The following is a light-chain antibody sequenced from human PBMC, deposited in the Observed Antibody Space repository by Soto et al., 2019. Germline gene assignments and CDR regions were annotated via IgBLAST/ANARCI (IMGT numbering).Light chain of an antibody. J-gene: IGLJ3*02. CDR1: SSDVGAYNY. Sequence: QSALTQPASVSGSPGQSITISCTGTSSDVGAYNYVSWYQQPPGKAPKLIIYDVTNRPSGVSRRLSGSKSGNTASLTISGLQAEDEADYYCSSYTSSSTVVFGGGTKPTVL. V-gene: IGLV2-14*01. CDR3: SSYTSSSTVV. CDR2: DVT.